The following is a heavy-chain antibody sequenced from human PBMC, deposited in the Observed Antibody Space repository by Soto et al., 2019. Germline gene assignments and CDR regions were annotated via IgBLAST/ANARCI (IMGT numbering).Heavy chain of an antibody. V-gene: IGHV1-69*04. Sequence: SVKVSCKASGGTFSSYTISWVRQAPGQGLEWMGRIIPILGIANYAQKFQGRVTITADKSTSTAYMELSSLRSEDTAVYYCARDSARPYYYYGMDVWGQGTTVTVSS. CDR1: GGTFSSYT. CDR3: ARDSARPYYYYGMDV. J-gene: IGHJ6*02. CDR2: IIPILGIA.